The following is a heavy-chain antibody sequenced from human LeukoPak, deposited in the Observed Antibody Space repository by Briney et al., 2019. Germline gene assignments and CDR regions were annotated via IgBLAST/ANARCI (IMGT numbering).Heavy chain of an antibody. D-gene: IGHD3-3*01. CDR2: IYPGDSDI. CDR1: GYSFTTSW. Sequence: GESLKISCKAFGYSFTTSWIGWARQMPGKGLEWMGIIYPGDSDIRYSPSFQGQVTISADKSISTAYLQWSSLKASDTAMYYCASRIHYDFWSGYPDAFDIWGQGTMVTVSS. CDR3: ASRIHYDFWSGYPDAFDI. J-gene: IGHJ3*02. V-gene: IGHV5-51*01.